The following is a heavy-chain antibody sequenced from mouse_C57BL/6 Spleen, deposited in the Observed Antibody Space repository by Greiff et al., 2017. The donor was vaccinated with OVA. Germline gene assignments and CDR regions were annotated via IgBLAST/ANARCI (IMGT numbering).Heavy chain of an antibody. CDR3: ARLGLRRVDAMDY. V-gene: IGHV1-76*01. D-gene: IGHD2-4*01. CDR2: IYPGSGNT. Sequence: QVQLQQSGAELVRPGASVKLSCKASGYTFTDYYINWVKQRPGQGLEWIARIYPGSGNTYYNETFKGKATLTAEKSSSTAYMQLSSLTSEDSAVYFCARLGLRRVDAMDYWGQGTSVTVSS. CDR1: GYTFTDYY. J-gene: IGHJ4*01.